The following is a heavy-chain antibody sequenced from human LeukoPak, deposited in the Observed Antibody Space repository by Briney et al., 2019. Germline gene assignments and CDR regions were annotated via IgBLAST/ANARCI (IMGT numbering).Heavy chain of an antibody. CDR3: AKYYYGSGSSPLNFDY. V-gene: IGHV3-23*01. Sequence: PGGSLRLSCAASGFTLSSYAMSWVRQAPGKGLEWVSSIRTSGGNIYYADSVKGRFTISRDNSKNTVYLQMNSLRAEDTAVYYCAKYYYGSGSSPLNFDYWGQGTLVTVSS. D-gene: IGHD3-10*01. CDR2: IRTSGGNI. J-gene: IGHJ4*02. CDR1: GFTLSSYA.